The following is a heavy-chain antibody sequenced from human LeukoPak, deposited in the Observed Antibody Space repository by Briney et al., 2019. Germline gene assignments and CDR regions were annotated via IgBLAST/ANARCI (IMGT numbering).Heavy chain of an antibody. CDR3: ARGHCSGGSCYFDY. CDR2: IIPILGIA. D-gene: IGHD2-15*01. CDR1: GGTFSSYA. J-gene: IGHJ4*02. V-gene: IGHV1-69*04. Sequence: ASVRVSCKASGGTFSSYAISWVRQAPGQGLEWMGRIIPILGIANYAQKFQGRVTITADKSTSTAYMELSSLRSEETAVYYCARGHCSGGSCYFDYWGQGTLVTVSS.